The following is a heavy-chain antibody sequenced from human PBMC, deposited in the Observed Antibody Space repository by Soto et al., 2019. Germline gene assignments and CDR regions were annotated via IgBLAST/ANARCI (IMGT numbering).Heavy chain of an antibody. CDR3: AGDRNGNNWAFY. D-gene: IGHD1-1*01. Sequence: QVWLQESGPELVKPSETLSLTCDVTGGSISSYYWSWVRQPPGKALEWIGYIRYSGSTNYNPSLKSRVTISVDPSKNQFSLEVKSVTAADTAVYFCAGDRNGNNWAFYWGRGALVTVSS. CDR2: IRYSGST. J-gene: IGHJ4*02. CDR1: GGSISSYY. V-gene: IGHV4-59*01.